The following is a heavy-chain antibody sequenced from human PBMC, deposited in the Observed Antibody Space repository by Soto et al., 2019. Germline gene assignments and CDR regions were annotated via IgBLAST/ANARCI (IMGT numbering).Heavy chain of an antibody. Sequence: GGSLRLSCAASGFTFSSYAMHWVRQAPGKGLEWVAVISYDGSNKYYADSVKGRFTISRDNSKNTLYLQMNSLRAEDTAVYYCARDPSGNWNDVDYWGQGTLVTVSS. J-gene: IGHJ4*02. V-gene: IGHV3-30-3*01. CDR2: ISYDGSNK. CDR1: GFTFSSYA. CDR3: ARDPSGNWNDVDY. D-gene: IGHD1-20*01.